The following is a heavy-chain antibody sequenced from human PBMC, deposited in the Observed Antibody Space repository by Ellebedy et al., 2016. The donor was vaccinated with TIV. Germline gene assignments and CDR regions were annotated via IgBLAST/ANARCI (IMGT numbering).Heavy chain of an antibody. V-gene: IGHV3-7*02. D-gene: IGHD3-22*01. Sequence: PGGSLRLSCAASGFIFSTYWMSWVRQAPGKRLEWVANVREDGTQKAYADSVKGRFTISRDNAKNSLYLQMNSLRAEDSGVYYCARGQDSSGYFPFDLWGQGILVTVSS. CDR3: ARGQDSSGYFPFDL. CDR1: GFIFSTYW. CDR2: VREDGTQK. J-gene: IGHJ5*02.